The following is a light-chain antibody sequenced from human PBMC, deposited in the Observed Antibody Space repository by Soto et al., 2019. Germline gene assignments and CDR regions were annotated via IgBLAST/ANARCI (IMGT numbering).Light chain of an antibody. V-gene: IGKV3-20*01. J-gene: IGKJ2*01. CDR1: QSVSSNY. CDR3: QQYGRSPPFA. Sequence: EIVLTQSPGTLSLSPGERATLSCRAGQSVSSNYIAWYQQNPGQAPRLLIYGASTRATGIPDRFSGSGSGTDFTLTISRLEPEDFAVYFCQQYGRSPPFAFGQGTKVEIK. CDR2: GAS.